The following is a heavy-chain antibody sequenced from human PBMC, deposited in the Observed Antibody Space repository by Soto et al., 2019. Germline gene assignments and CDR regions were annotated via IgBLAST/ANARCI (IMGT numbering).Heavy chain of an antibody. CDR3: ARDSTALIVGATFYYYYGMDV. CDR1: GFTFSSYE. J-gene: IGHJ6*02. Sequence: GGSLRLSCAASGFTFSSYEMNWVSQAPGKGLEWVSYISSSGSTIYYADSVKGRFTISRDNAKNSLYLQMNSLRAEDTAVYYCARDSTALIVGATFYYYYGMDVWGQGTTVTVSS. CDR2: ISSSGSTI. V-gene: IGHV3-48*03. D-gene: IGHD1-26*01.